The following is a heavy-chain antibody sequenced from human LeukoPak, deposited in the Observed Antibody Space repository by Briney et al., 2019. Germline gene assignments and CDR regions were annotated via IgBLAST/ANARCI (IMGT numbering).Heavy chain of an antibody. CDR3: ARLGYCSSTSCYSGSYVDY. V-gene: IGHV1-69*13. D-gene: IGHD2-2*02. Sequence: SVKVSCKASGGTFSSYAISWVRQAPGQGLEWMGGVIPIFGTANYAQKFQGRVTITADESTSTAYMELSSLRSEDTAVYYCARLGYCSSTSCYSGSYVDYWGQGTLVTVSS. CDR2: VIPIFGTA. J-gene: IGHJ4*02. CDR1: GGTFSSYA.